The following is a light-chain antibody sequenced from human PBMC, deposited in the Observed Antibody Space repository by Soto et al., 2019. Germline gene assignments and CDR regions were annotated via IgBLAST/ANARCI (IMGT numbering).Light chain of an antibody. CDR1: QSVGSSY. J-gene: IGKJ1*01. CDR3: QQYDSPIWT. V-gene: IGKV3-20*01. Sequence: ENVLTQSPGTLSLSPGERATLSCRASQSVGSSYLAWYQQQPGQAPRLLISSTSSRATDITDRFSCSGSGTDFSLTISILEPEDFAVYYCQQYDSPIWTFGQGTKVEIK. CDR2: STS.